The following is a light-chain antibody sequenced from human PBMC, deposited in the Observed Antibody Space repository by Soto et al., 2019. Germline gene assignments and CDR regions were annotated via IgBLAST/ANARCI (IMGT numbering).Light chain of an antibody. J-gene: IGKJ1*01. CDR3: QQSYITPWT. CDR1: QSISSY. V-gene: IGKV1-39*01. Sequence: DIQMTQSPSSLSASVGDRVTITCRASQSISSYLNWYQQKPGKAPKLLIYAASSLQSGVPSRFSGSGSGTDFTLTISSLQPEDFATYYCQQSYITPWTCGQGTKVEIK. CDR2: AAS.